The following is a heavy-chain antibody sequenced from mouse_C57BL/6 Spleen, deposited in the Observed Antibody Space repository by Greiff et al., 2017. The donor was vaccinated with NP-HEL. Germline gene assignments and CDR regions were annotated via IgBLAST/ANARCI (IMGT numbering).Heavy chain of an antibody. CDR3: AREDYDARWFDY. J-gene: IGHJ3*01. CDR2: IDPSDSYT. Sequence: QVQLHQPGAELVMPGASVKLSCKASGYTFPSSWMHWVKPRPGQGLEWIGEIDPSDSYTNYNQNFKGKSTLPVAKSSSTAYRQISSVTAGDSAVYYWAREDYDARWFDYWGQGTLVTVSA. D-gene: IGHD2-4*01. CDR1: GYTFPSSW. V-gene: IGHV1-69*01.